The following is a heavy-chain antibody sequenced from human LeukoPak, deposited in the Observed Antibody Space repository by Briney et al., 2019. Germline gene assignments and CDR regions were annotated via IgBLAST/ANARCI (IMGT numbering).Heavy chain of an antibody. J-gene: IGHJ3*02. CDR3: AKTPVVTLSAFDI. Sequence: SETLSLTCGVYGGSFSGYVWSWIRQPPGKGLQWIGEINHSGSTTYNPSLKSQVTISLDTSRSQFSLKLTSVTAADTAVYYCAKTPVVTLSAFDIWGQGTLVTVSS. CDR2: INHSGST. CDR1: GGSFSGYV. V-gene: IGHV4-34*01. D-gene: IGHD3-22*01.